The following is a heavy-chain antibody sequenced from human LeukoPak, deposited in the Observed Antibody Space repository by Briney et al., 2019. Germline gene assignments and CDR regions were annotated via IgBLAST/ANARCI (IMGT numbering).Heavy chain of an antibody. CDR3: ARGSNWNYQWDPSDP. CDR2: VYHSGST. CDR1: GYPISSGYY. D-gene: IGHD1-7*01. V-gene: IGHV4-38-2*01. Sequence: SETLSLTCAVSGYPISSGYYWGWIRQPPGKGLEWIGSVYHSGSTYYNPSLKSRVTISVDTSKNQFSLRLSSVTAADTAVYYCARGSNWNYQWDPSDPWGQGTLVTVSS. J-gene: IGHJ5*02.